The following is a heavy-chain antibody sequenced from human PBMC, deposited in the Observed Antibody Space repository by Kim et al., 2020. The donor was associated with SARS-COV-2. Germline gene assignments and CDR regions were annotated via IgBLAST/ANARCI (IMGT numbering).Heavy chain of an antibody. J-gene: IGHJ4*02. D-gene: IGHD1-7*01. CDR2: A. Sequence: ANYAQKFQGRVTIAADESTSTAYMELSSLRSEDTAVYYCAGFITGTTKWGQGTLVTVSS. V-gene: IGHV1-69*01. CDR3: AGFITGTTK.